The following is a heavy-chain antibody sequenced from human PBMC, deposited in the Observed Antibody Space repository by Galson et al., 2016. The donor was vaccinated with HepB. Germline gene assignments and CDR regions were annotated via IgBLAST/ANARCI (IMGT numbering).Heavy chain of an antibody. CDR1: GFSFGDYG. Sequence: SLRLSCAASGFSFGDYGMSWVRQTQGKGLEWLSHINWNGGATAYADSVKGRFTISRDNDKNSLFLQMNSRRIEDTALYFCTRGIPYTRSSFDYWGRGTLVTVFS. CDR2: INWNGGAT. D-gene: IGHD6-6*01. CDR3: TRGIPYTRSSFDY. V-gene: IGHV3-20*04. J-gene: IGHJ4*02.